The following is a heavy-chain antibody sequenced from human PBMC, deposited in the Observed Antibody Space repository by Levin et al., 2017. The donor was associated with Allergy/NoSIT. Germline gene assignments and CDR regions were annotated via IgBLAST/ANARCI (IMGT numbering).Heavy chain of an antibody. CDR2: ISGAGGGT. CDR1: GFAFSTYG. Sequence: GGSLRLSCAASGFAFSTYGMSWVRQAPGKGLEWVSAISGAGGGTYYAASVQGRFTISRDNSKNTVYLQMNSLRVEETAVYYCAKPRGTGTFYYYAMDVWGQGTTVTVSS. CDR3: AKPRGTGTFYYYAMDV. D-gene: IGHD3-10*01. J-gene: IGHJ6*02. V-gene: IGHV3-23*01.